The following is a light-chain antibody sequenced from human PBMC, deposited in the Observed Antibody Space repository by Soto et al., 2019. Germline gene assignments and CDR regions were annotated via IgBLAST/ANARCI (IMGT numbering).Light chain of an antibody. J-gene: IGLJ1*01. CDR1: SSDVGGYNY. V-gene: IGLV2-14*01. CDR2: EVS. CDR3: SYYTSMSTYV. Sequence: QSVLTQPASVSGSPGQSITISYTGTSSDVGGYNYVSWYQHHPGKAPRLMIYEVSNRPSGVSDRFSASKSGHTASLTIPGLLAEDADDYYCSYYTSMSTYVSGPGTKVTVL.